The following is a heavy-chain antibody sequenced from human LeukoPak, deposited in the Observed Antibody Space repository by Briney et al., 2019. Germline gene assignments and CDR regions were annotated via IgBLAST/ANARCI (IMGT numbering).Heavy chain of an antibody. CDR3: ARHVGASWFDP. Sequence: SETLSLTCTVSGGSISSYYWSWIRQPPGKGLEWIGYIYTSGSTNYNPSLKSRVTISVETSKNQFSLKLSSVTAADTAVYYCARHVGASWFDPWGQGTLVAVSS. J-gene: IGHJ5*02. CDR1: GGSISSYY. V-gene: IGHV4-4*09. D-gene: IGHD3-16*01. CDR2: IYTSGST.